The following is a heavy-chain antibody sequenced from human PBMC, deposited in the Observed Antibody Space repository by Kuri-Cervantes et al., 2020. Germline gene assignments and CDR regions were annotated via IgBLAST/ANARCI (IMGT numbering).Heavy chain of an antibody. CDR2: IYYSGST. CDR1: GGSISSYY. J-gene: IGHJ6*02. CDR3: ARVPDSSSWYVGGADYYYYGMDV. D-gene: IGHD6-13*01. V-gene: IGHV4-59*01. Sequence: GSLRLSCTVSGGSISSYYWSWIRQPPGKGLEWIGYIYYSGSTYYNPSLKSRVTISVDTSKNQFSLKLSSVTAADTAVYYCARVPDSSSWYVGGADYYYYGMDVWGQGTTVTVSS.